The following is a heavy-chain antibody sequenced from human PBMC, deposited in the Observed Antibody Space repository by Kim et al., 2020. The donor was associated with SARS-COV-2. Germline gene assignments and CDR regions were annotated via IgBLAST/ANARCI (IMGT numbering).Heavy chain of an antibody. J-gene: IGHJ4*02. CDR2: IYYSGST. V-gene: IGHV4-39*01. CDR1: GGSISSSSYY. CDR3: ARGYYYGSGSYPPGE. D-gene: IGHD3-10*01. Sequence: SETLSLTCTVSGGSISSSSYYWGWIRQNQGKGLEWIGSIYYSGSTYYNPSLKSRVTISVDTSKNQFSLKLSSVTAADTAVYYCARGYYYGSGSYPPGEWGQGTLVTVSS.